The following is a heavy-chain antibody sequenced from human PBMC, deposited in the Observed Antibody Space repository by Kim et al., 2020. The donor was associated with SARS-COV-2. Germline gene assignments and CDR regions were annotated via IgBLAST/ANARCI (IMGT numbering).Heavy chain of an antibody. V-gene: IGHV3-11*04. Sequence: GRFTIPRDNAKNTLYLQMHSLRAEDTAVYYCARDLTITIFGVVIDYYYMDVWGKGTTVTVSS. J-gene: IGHJ6*03. D-gene: IGHD3-3*01. CDR3: ARDLTITIFGVVIDYYYMDV.